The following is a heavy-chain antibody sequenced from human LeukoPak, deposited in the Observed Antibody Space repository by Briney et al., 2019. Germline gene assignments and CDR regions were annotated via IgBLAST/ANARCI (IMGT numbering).Heavy chain of an antibody. J-gene: IGHJ3*02. CDR2: IANDGSHT. CDR1: GFTFSNYF. V-gene: IGHV3-30-3*01. D-gene: IGHD3-10*01. CDR3: ARERQDTIIHSGAFDI. Sequence: PGRSLRLSCAASGFTFSNYFMHWVRQATGKGLEWVADIANDGSHTFYVESVKGRFTISRDNSKNTLYLQMNSLRVEDTAVYFCARERQDTIIHSGAFDIWGQGTMVTVSS.